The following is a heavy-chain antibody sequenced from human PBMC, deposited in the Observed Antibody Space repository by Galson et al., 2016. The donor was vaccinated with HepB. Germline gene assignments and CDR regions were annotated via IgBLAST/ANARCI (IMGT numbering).Heavy chain of an antibody. CDR3: ARWRRVEWPPGSYSYYYYGMDV. CDR1: GYTFTSYG. Sequence: SVKVSCKASGYTFTSYGISWVRQAPGQGLEWMGWISAYNGNTSYAQKLQGRVTMTTDTSTSTAYMELRSLRSDDTAVYYCARWRRVEWPPGSYSYYYYGMDVWGQGTTVTGSS. J-gene: IGHJ6*02. V-gene: IGHV1-18*01. D-gene: IGHD3-10*01. CDR2: ISAYNGNT.